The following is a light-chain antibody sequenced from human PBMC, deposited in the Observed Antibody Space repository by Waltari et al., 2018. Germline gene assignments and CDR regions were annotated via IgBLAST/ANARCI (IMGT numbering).Light chain of an antibody. CDR1: SSDVGGYTY. CDR3: SSYTSSTVV. Sequence: QSALTQPASVSGSPGQSITISCTGTSSDVGGYTYVSWYQQHPGKAPKLLIYDVSNRPSGVSNRFSGSKSGNTASLTISGLQAADEADYYCSSYTSSTVVFGGGTKLTVL. J-gene: IGLJ3*02. CDR2: DVS. V-gene: IGLV2-14*03.